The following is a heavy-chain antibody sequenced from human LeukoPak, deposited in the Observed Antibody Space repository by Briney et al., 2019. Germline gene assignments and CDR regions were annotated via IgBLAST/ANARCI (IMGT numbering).Heavy chain of an antibody. CDR3: ARHSSSLAGYDY. J-gene: IGHJ4*02. V-gene: IGHV3-7*01. Sequence: GGSLRLSCAASGFTLSSYWMSWVRQAPGKGLEWVANIKQDGSEKYYVDSVKGRFTISRDNAKNSLYLQMNSLRAEDTAVYYCARHSSSLAGYDYWGQGTLVTVSS. D-gene: IGHD6-6*01. CDR1: GFTLSSYW. CDR2: IKQDGSEK.